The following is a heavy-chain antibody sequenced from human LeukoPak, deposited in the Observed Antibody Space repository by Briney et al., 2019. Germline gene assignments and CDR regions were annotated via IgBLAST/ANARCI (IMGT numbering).Heavy chain of an antibody. CDR2: IYPGDSDT. CDR3: ASNFNCDFWSGNTGNAFDI. V-gene: IGHV5-51*01. J-gene: IGHJ3*02. Sequence: GESLKISCKGSGYSFTSYWIGWVRQMPGKGLEWMGIIYPGDSDTRYSPSFQGQVTISADKSISTAYLQWSSLKASDTAMYYCASNFNCDFWSGNTGNAFDIWGQGTMVTVSS. D-gene: IGHD3-3*01. CDR1: GYSFTSYW.